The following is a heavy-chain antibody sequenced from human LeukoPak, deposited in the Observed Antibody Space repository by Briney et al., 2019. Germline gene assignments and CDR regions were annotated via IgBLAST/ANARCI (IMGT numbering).Heavy chain of an antibody. CDR2: IIPIFGTA. D-gene: IGHD3-22*01. CDR1: GGTFSSYA. J-gene: IGHJ3*02. V-gene: IGHV1-69*05. CDR3: ARSMIVVIKGAFDI. Sequence: ASVKVSCKASGGTFSSYAISWVQQAPGQGLEWMGGIIPIFGTANYAQKFQGRVTITTDESTSTAYMELSSLRSEDTAVYYCARSMIVVIKGAFDIWGQGTMVTVSS.